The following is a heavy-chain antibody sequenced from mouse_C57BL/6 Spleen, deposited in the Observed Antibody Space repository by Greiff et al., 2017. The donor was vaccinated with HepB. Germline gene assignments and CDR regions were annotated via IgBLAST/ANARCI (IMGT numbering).Heavy chain of an antibody. CDR3: ARRSLWDQLFDY. V-gene: IGHV1-64*01. D-gene: IGHD6-1*01. Sequence: QVQLQQPGAELVKPGASVKLSCKASGYTFTSYWMHWVKQRPGQGLERIGMIHPNSGSTNYNEKFKSKATLTVDKSSSTAYMQLSSLTSEDSAVYYCARRSLWDQLFDYWGQGTTLTVSS. CDR1: GYTFTSYW. J-gene: IGHJ2*01. CDR2: IHPNSGST.